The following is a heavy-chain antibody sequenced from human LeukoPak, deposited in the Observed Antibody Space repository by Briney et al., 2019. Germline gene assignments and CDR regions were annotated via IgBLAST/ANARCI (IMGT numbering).Heavy chain of an antibody. D-gene: IGHD2-2*01. Sequence: PSQTLSLTCTVSGGSISSGGYYWTWIRQPAGKGLEWIGRIYSSGSTNYNPSLKSRVTISIDTSKNQFSLKLSSVTAADTAVYYCARALTGRYQLLLRVPREDNWFDPWGQGTLVTVSS. CDR3: ARALTGRYQLLLRVPREDNWFDP. CDR2: IYSSGST. CDR1: GGSISSGGYY. V-gene: IGHV4-61*02. J-gene: IGHJ5*02.